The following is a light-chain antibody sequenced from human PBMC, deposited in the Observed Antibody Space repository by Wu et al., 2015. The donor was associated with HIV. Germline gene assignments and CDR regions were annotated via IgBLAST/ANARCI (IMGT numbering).Light chain of an antibody. CDR2: DAS. V-gene: IGKV1-33*01. J-gene: IGKJ4*01. CDR1: QDIGTY. Sequence: DIQLTQSPSSLSPSVGDRVTITCHASQDIGTYLNWYQQKPGQAPKLLIYDASHLESGVPSRFSGGGSGTDFSLSISNLQPEDFATYTCQQYDDVPLTFGGGTRV. CDR3: QQYDDVPLT.